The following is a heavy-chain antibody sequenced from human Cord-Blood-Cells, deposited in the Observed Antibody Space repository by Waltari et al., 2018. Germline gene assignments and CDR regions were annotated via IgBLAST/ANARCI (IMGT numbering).Heavy chain of an antibody. J-gene: IGHJ5*02. CDR1: GYSFSSGYY. Sequence: QVQLQESGPGLVKPSETLSLTCAVAGYSFSSGYYWGWVRQPPGKGLEWIGSIYHSGSTYYNPSLKSRVTISVDTAKNQFSLKLSSVTAADTAVYYCARDIAAAGTVWFDPWGQGTLVTVSS. D-gene: IGHD6-13*01. CDR3: ARDIAAAGTVWFDP. CDR2: IYHSGST. V-gene: IGHV4-38-2*02.